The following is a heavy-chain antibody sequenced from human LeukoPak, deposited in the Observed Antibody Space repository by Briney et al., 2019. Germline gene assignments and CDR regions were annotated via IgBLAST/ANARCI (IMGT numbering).Heavy chain of an antibody. CDR3: ARGGSSGWYGFFDY. V-gene: IGHV4-59*12. CDR1: GGSISSYY. CDR2: IYYSGST. D-gene: IGHD6-19*01. J-gene: IGHJ4*02. Sequence: PSETLSLTCTVSGGSISSYYWSWIRQPPGKGLEWIGYIYYSGSTNYNPSLKSRVTISVDTSKNQFSLKLSSVTAADTAVYYCARGGSSGWYGFFDYWGQGTLVTVSS.